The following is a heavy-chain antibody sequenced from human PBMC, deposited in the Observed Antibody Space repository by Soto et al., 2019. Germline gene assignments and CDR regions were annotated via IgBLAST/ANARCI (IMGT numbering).Heavy chain of an antibody. CDR3: AKSQRITIFGVVSRVDY. V-gene: IGHV3-23*01. Sequence: PGGSLRLSCAASGFTFNNYAMSWVRQAPGKGLEWVSVISGSGGSTNYADSVKGRFTISRDTSKNTLYLQMNSLRAEDTAVYYCAKSQRITIFGVVSRVDYWGQGTLVTVSS. CDR1: GFTFNNYA. J-gene: IGHJ4*02. CDR2: ISGSGGST. D-gene: IGHD3-3*01.